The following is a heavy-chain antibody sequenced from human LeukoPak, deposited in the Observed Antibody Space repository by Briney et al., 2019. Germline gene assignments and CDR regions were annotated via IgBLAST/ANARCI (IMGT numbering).Heavy chain of an antibody. D-gene: IGHD1-26*01. CDR3: ARGGYSGSYYDY. V-gene: IGHV4-34*01. CDR1: GGSFSGYY. J-gene: IGHJ4*02. Sequence: SETLSLTCAVYGGSFSGYYWSWIRQPPGKGLEWIGEINHSGSTNYNPSLKSRVTISVDTSKNQFSLKLSSVTAADTAVYYCARGGYSGSYYDYWGQGTLVTVSS. CDR2: INHSGST.